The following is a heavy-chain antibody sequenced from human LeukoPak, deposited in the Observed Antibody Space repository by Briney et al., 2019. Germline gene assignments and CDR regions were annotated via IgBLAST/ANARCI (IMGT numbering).Heavy chain of an antibody. CDR3: ARDMVPYYDILTGYHAGGAFDI. Sequence: GGSLRLSCVASGFTFGKYWMSWVRQAPGKGLEWVANIKLDGSEKNYVDSVKGRFTISRDNTKNSLYLQMNSLRVEDTAVYYCARDMVPYYDILTGYHAGGAFDIWGQGTMVTVSS. V-gene: IGHV3-7*03. CDR2: IKLDGSEK. D-gene: IGHD3-9*01. CDR1: GFTFGKYW. J-gene: IGHJ3*02.